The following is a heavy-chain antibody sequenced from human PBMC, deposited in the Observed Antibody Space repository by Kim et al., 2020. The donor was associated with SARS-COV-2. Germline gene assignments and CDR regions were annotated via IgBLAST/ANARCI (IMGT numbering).Heavy chain of an antibody. CDR1: GGSISSSSYY. V-gene: IGHV4-39*01. J-gene: IGHJ4*02. Sequence: SETLSLTCTVSGGSISSSSYYWGWIRQPPGKGLEWIGSIYYSGSTYYNPSLKSRVTISVDTSKNQFSLKLSSVTAADTAVYYCARRDYDFWSGRRGFDYWGQGTLVTVSS. D-gene: IGHD3-3*01. CDR2: IYYSGST. CDR3: ARRDYDFWSGRRGFDY.